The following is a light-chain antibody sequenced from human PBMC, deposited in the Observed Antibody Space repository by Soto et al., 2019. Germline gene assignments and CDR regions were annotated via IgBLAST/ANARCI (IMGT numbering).Light chain of an antibody. J-gene: IGKJ3*01. CDR2: AAS. Sequence: DIQLTQSPSFLSASVGDRVTITCRASQGISSYLAWYQQKPGTAPKLLIYAASTLQSGVPSRFSGSGSGTEFTLTISSMKPEDFATYYCQQLNSYRFTLGPGTKVDIK. CDR3: QQLNSYRFT. CDR1: QGISSY. V-gene: IGKV1-9*01.